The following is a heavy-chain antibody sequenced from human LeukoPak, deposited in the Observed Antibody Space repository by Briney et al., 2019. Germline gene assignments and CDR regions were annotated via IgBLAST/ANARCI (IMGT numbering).Heavy chain of an antibody. CDR3: ARGTPLYYYDSSTPVPFDY. Sequence: SETLSLTCTVSGGSISSCDYYWSWIRQPPGKGLEWIGYIYYSGSTYYNPSLKSRVTISVDTSKNQFSLKLSSVTAADTAVYYCARGTPLYYYDSSTPVPFDYWGQGTLVTVSS. CDR1: GGSISSCDYY. CDR2: IYYSGST. J-gene: IGHJ4*02. D-gene: IGHD3-22*01. V-gene: IGHV4-30-4*01.